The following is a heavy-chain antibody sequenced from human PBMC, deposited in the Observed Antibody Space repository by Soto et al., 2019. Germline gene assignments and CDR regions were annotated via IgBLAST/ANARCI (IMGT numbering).Heavy chain of an antibody. Sequence: ASVKVSCKASGYSFSDYHIHWVRQAPGQGLEWLGRINPKSGGTSTAQKFQGWVTMTTDTSISTASMELTRLTSDDTAIYYCARGDSTDCSNGVCSFFYNHDMDVWGQGTTVTVSS. CDR2: INPKSGGT. D-gene: IGHD2-8*01. V-gene: IGHV1-2*04. CDR1: GYSFSDYH. CDR3: ARGDSTDCSNGVCSFFYNHDMDV. J-gene: IGHJ6*02.